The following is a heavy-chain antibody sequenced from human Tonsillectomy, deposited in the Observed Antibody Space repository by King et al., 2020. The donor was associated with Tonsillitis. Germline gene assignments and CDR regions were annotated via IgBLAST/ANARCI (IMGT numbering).Heavy chain of an antibody. CDR2: IYYSGST. J-gene: IGHJ4*02. CDR1: GGSITTSSYY. D-gene: IGHD3-22*01. Sequence: QLQESGPGLMKPSETLSLTCTVSGGSITTSSYYWGWIRQPPGKGLEWIGSIYYSGSTYYNPSLRSRVTISVDTSKNQFSLKLSSVTAADTAVYYCARHSGYYDSSGYSYDHWGQGTLVTVSS. V-gene: IGHV4-39*01. CDR3: ARHSGYYDSSGYSYDH.